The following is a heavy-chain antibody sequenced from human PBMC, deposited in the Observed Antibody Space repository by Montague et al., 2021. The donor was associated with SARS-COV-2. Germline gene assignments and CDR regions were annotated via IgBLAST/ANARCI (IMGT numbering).Heavy chain of an antibody. CDR3: AKDRAPDYDYGDPWLYFDY. CDR1: GFTFSSYA. Sequence: SLRLSCAASGFTFSSYAMSWVRQAPGKGLEWVSAISGSGGSTYYADSVKGRFTISRDNSKNTLYLQMNSLRAEDTAVYYCAKDRAPDYDYGDPWLYFDYWGQGTLVTVSS. V-gene: IGHV3-23*01. D-gene: IGHD4-17*01. J-gene: IGHJ4*02. CDR2: ISGSGGST.